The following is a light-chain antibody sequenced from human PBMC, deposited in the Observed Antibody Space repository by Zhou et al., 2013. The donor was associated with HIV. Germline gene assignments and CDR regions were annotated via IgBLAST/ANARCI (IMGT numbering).Light chain of an antibody. CDR1: QSVSSGY. V-gene: IGKV3-20*01. J-gene: IGKJ4*01. Sequence: EIVWTQSPGTLSLSPGERATLSCRASQSVSSGYLAWYQQKPGQAPRLLIYGASSRATGIPDRFSGSGSGTDFTLTISRLEPEDFAVYYCQQYGSSPLTFGGGTKVEIK. CDR3: QQYGSSPLT. CDR2: GAS.